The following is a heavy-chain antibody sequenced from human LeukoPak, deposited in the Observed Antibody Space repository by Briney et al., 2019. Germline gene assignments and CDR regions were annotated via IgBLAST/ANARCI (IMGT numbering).Heavy chain of an antibody. Sequence: GGSLKLSCAASGFTFSDYYMSWIRQTPGKGLEWVSYISGGGRTIYYADSVKGGFTISRDNAKNSLYLLMNSLRAEETAVYYCARMRVAAGSYYFDYWGQGTLVTVSS. CDR3: ARMRVAAGSYYFDY. CDR2: ISGGGRTI. CDR1: GFTFSDYY. D-gene: IGHD6-13*01. J-gene: IGHJ4*02. V-gene: IGHV3-11*04.